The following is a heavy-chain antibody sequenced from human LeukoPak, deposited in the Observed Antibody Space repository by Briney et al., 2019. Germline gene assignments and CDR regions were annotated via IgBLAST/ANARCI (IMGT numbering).Heavy chain of an antibody. D-gene: IGHD1/OR15-1a*01. J-gene: IGHJ5*02. V-gene: IGHV4-4*09. CDR1: NGSISSYH. Sequence: SSETLSLTCTVSNGSISSYHWSWVRQPPGKGLEWIGYILTSGTTNYNPSLKSRLTISVDTSKNQFTLKLSSVTAADTAVYYCARSGALGPYRTNWFDPWGQGTLVTVSS. CDR2: ILTSGTT. CDR3: ARSGALGPYRTNWFDP.